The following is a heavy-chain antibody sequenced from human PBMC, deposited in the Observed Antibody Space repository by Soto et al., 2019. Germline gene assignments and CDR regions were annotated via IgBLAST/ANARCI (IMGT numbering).Heavy chain of an antibody. CDR2: IYSSGNT. V-gene: IGHV4-4*07. D-gene: IGHD3-3*01. Sequence: SETLSLTCSVSGGTISGYYWTWIRQPAGKGLEWIGRIYSSGNTKYNPSLQSRVTMSLDTSNNQFSLRLTSVTAADTAVYYCARGQRFSDWFDPWGQGTLVTV. J-gene: IGHJ5*02. CDR1: GGTISGYY. CDR3: ARGQRFSDWFDP.